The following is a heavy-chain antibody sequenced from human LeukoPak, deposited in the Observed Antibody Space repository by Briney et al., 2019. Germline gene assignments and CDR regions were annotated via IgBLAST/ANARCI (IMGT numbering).Heavy chain of an antibody. D-gene: IGHD5-12*01. CDR1: GFTFSSYW. V-gene: IGHV3-74*01. J-gene: IGHJ6*03. CDR2: INSDGSST. CDR3: AKDTVKVTTIRRVPHYMDV. Sequence: GGSLRLSCGASGFTFSSYWMHWVRQAPGKGLVWVSRINSDGSSTSYADSVKGRFTISRDNAKNTLYLQMNSLRAEDTAVYYCAKDTVKVTTIRRVPHYMDVWGKGTTVTISS.